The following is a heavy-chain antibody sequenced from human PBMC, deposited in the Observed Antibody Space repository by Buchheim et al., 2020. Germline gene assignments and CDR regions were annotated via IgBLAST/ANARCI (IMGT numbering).Heavy chain of an antibody. CDR3: ARDRGAAAGTSPGY. CDR2: INPSGAGT. J-gene: IGHJ4*02. CDR1: GVTWHSHA. Sequence: QVQLLQSGAEVKKPGASVKVSCKASGVTWHSHAVHWVRQAPGQGLEWMGIINPSGAGTSYSQKFQGRVTMTRDTSPSTVYMELSSLRSEDTAVYYCARDRGAAAGTSPGYWGQGTL. D-gene: IGHD6-13*01. V-gene: IGHV1-46*02.